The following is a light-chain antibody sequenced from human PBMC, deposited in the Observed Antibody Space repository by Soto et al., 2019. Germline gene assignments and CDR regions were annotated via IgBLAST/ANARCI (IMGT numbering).Light chain of an antibody. CDR3: QVWDIMTDNYV. Sequence: SYELTQPPSVSVAPEKTTTITCGGNNIGDKRVHWYRQKPGQAPVLLISYDSDRPSGIPERFSGPKSGNTATLTISRVEAGDEADYYCQVWDIMTDNYVFGGGTKLTVL. CDR1: NIGDKR. V-gene: IGLV3-21*04. J-gene: IGLJ1*01. CDR2: YDS.